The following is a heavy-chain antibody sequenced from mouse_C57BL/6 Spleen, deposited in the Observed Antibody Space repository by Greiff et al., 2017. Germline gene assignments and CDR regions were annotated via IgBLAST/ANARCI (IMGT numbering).Heavy chain of an antibody. CDR1: GYTFTSYW. V-gene: IGHV1-72*01. CDR2: IDPNSGGP. D-gene: IGHD1-1*01. J-gene: IGHJ2*01. CDR3: ARDHYGSSYVEGVDY. Sequence: QVQLQQPGAELVKPGASVKLSCKASGYTFTSYWMHWVKQRPGRGLEWIGRIDPNSGGPKYNEKFKSKATLTVDKPSSTAYMQLSSLTSEDSAVYYCARDHYGSSYVEGVDYWGQGTTLTVSS.